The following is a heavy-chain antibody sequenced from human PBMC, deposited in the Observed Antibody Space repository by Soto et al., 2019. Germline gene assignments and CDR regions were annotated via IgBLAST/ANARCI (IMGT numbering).Heavy chain of an antibody. D-gene: IGHD1-26*01. CDR1: GFTFSSYA. Sequence: GGSLRLSCAASGFTFSSYAMSWVRQAPGKGLEWVSAISGSGGSTYYADSVKGRFTISRDNSKNTLYLQMNSLRAEDTAVYYCAKDPGNIVGARGSIAFDIWGQGTMVTVSS. CDR3: AKDPGNIVGARGSIAFDI. V-gene: IGHV3-23*01. CDR2: ISGSGGST. J-gene: IGHJ3*02.